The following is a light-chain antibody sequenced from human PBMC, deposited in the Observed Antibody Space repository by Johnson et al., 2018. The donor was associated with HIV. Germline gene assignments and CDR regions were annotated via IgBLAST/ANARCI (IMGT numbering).Light chain of an antibody. CDR2: DND. CDR1: NTNIGNDF. J-gene: IGLJ1*01. Sequence: QSVLTQPPSVSAAPGQKVTVSCSGSNTNIGNDFVSWYQQLPGKAPRLLIFDNDKRPSGIPDRFSGSKSGTSATLGITGLQTGDEADYYCETWDSSLSGVFGTGTKVTVL. V-gene: IGLV1-51*01. CDR3: ETWDSSLSGV.